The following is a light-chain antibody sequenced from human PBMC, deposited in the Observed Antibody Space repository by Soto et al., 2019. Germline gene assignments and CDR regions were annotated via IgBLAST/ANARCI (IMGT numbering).Light chain of an antibody. V-gene: IGKV3-15*01. Sequence: EIEMTQFPATLSVSPGERATLSCRASQRVSSNLAWYQQKPGQPPRLLIYDVSARAIGIPTRFSGSGSGTEFTLTISSLQSEDSAIYYCKQYNNWYSFGQGTNLEIK. CDR1: QRVSSN. CDR2: DVS. CDR3: KQYNNWYS. J-gene: IGKJ2*03.